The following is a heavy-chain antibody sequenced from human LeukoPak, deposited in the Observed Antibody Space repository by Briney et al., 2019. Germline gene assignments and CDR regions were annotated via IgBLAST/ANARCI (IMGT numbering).Heavy chain of an antibody. V-gene: IGHV4-34*01. J-gene: IGHJ6*02. CDR2: INHSGST. D-gene: IGHD3-3*01. CDR1: GGSFSGYH. Sequence: SETLSLTCAVYGGSFSGYHWSWIRQPPGKGLEWIGEINHSGSTNYNPSLKSRVTISVDTSKNQFSLKLSSVTAADTAVYYCARHGKTYYDFWSVGYYYYGMDVWGQGTTVTVSS. CDR3: ARHGKTYYDFWSVGYYYYGMDV.